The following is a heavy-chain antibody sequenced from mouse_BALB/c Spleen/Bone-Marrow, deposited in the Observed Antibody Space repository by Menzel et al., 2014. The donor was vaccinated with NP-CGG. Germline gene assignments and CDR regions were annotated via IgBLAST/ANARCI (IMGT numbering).Heavy chain of an antibody. CDR3: ARAKYGNPWFAY. D-gene: IGHD2-10*02. Sequence: EVHLVESGGGLVQPGGSLKLSCAASGFDFSRYWMNWVRQAPGNGLEWIGQINPDSDTINYTPSLKDKFIISRDNAKNTLYLQMSKVRSEDTALYYCARAKYGNPWFAYWGQVTLVTVSA. CDR2: INPDSDTI. J-gene: IGHJ3*01. V-gene: IGHV4-1*02. CDR1: GFDFSRYW.